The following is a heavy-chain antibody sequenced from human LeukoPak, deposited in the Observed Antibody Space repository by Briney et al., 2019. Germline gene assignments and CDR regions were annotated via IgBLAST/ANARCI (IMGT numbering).Heavy chain of an antibody. CDR2: INPSGGST. CDR3: ARDYYDSSGYYYYWFDP. J-gene: IGHJ5*02. V-gene: IGHV1-46*01. CDR1: GYTFTSYY. D-gene: IGHD3-22*01. Sequence: GASVKVSCKASGYTFTSYYMHWVRQAPGQGLERMGIINPSGGSTSYAQKFQGRVTMTRDMSTSTVYMELSSLRSEDTAVYYCARDYYDSSGYYYYWFDPWGQGTLVTVSS.